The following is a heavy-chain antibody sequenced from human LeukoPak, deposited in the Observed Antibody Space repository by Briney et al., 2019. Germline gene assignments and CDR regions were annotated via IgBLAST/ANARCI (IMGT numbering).Heavy chain of an antibody. CDR1: GGSISSSGYY. V-gene: IGHV4-39*01. Sequence: RSSETLSLTCTVSGGSISSSGYYWGWIRRPPGKGLEYIGTISYGGITYYNPSLTSRVTISADTSKNQFSLKLSSVTAADTAVYYCARHRPIDSSGAQNYYYGMDVWGQGTTVTVSS. D-gene: IGHD6-19*01. J-gene: IGHJ6*02. CDR2: ISYGGIT. CDR3: ARHRPIDSSGAQNYYYGMDV.